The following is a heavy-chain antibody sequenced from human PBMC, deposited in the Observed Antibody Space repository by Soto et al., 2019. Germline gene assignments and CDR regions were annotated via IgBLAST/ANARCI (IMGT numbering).Heavy chain of an antibody. CDR1: GYTFTSYG. J-gene: IGHJ6*02. Sequence: EASVKVSCKASGYTFTSYGISWVRQAPGQGLEWMGWISAYNGNTNYAQKLQGRVTMTTDTSTSTAYMELRSLRSDDTAVYYCARGIAAAGTRPYYYYGMDVWGQGTTVTVSS. CDR2: ISAYNGNT. V-gene: IGHV1-18*01. D-gene: IGHD6-13*01. CDR3: ARGIAAAGTRPYYYYGMDV.